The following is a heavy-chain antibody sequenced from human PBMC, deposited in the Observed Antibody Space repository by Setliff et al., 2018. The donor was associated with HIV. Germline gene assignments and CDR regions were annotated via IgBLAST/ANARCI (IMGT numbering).Heavy chain of an antibody. CDR3: ARGDPFTDFDS. CDR1: GDSISGYY. CDR2: MHTSGNT. V-gene: IGHV4-4*07. J-gene: IGHJ4*02. D-gene: IGHD3-16*01. Sequence: SETLSLTCTSSGDSISGYYWSWIRQPAGKGLEWIGRMHTSGNTNYNPSLKSRVTASADTSKNQFSLKLTSVTAADTAVYYCARGDPFTDFDSWGQGTLVTVSS.